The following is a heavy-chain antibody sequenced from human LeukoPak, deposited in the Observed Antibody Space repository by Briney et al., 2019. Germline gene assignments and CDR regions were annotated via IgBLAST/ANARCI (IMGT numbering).Heavy chain of an antibody. D-gene: IGHD3-3*01. Sequence: GASVKVSCKASGYTFTGYYMHWVRQAPGQGLEWMGWINPNSGGTNYAQKFQGRVTMTRDMSTSTVYMELSSLRSEDTAVYYCARDGPTYYDFWSGYLEGYPFDPWGQGTLVTVSS. CDR3: ARDGPTYYDFWSGYLEGYPFDP. CDR2: INPNSGGT. J-gene: IGHJ5*02. V-gene: IGHV1-2*02. CDR1: GYTFTGYY.